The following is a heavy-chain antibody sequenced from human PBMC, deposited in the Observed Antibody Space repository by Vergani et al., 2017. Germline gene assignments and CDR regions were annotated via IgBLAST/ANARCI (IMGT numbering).Heavy chain of an antibody. J-gene: IGHJ4*02. CDR2: IYYSGST. D-gene: IGHD1-14*01. CDR1: GGPISSGDSY. CDR3: ARVPSYPPHRGHPDY. V-gene: IGHV4-30-4*01. Sequence: QVQLQESGPGLVKPSQTLSLTCTVSGGPISSGDSYWSWIRQPPGKGLEWIGYIYYSGSTYYNPSLKSRVTISVDTSKNQFSLKLSAVTAADTAVYYCARVPSYPPHRGHPDYWGQGTLVTVSS.